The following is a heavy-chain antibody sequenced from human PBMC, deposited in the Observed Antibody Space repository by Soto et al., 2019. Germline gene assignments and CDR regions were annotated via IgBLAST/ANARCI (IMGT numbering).Heavy chain of an antibody. J-gene: IGHJ3*02. Sequence: SQPLSLTCTVSGVSISNVGYYLSLIRQHPGKGLEWIGYIYYSGSTYYNPSLKSRVTISVDTSKNTLYLQMNSLRAEDTAVYYCASRITMIVVVITLDAFDIWGQGTMVTVSS. CDR3: ASRITMIVVVITLDAFDI. CDR1: GVSISNVGYY. D-gene: IGHD3-22*01. V-gene: IGHV4-31*03. CDR2: IYYSGST.